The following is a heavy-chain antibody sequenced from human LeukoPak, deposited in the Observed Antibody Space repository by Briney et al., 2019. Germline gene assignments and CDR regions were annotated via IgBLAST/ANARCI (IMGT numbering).Heavy chain of an antibody. D-gene: IGHD1-26*01. CDR3: ARDGRKAPMDV. CDR1: GFTFSNYW. Sequence: GGSLRLSCAASGFTFSNYWMHWVRQATGKGLGWVSRINSDGSSTSYADSVKGRFTISRDNAKNTLYLQMNSLRAEDTAVYYCARDGRKAPMDVWGQGTTVTVSS. V-gene: IGHV3-74*01. CDR2: INSDGSST. J-gene: IGHJ6*02.